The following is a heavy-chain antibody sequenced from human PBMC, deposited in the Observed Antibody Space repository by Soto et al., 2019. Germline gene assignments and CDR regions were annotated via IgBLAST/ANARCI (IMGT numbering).Heavy chain of an antibody. CDR3: ARTYYYGSGSFYDFDY. V-gene: IGHV4-34*01. CDR2: INHSGST. Sequence: SETLSLTCAVYGGSFSGYYWSWIRQPPGKGLEWIGEINHSGSTNYNPSLKSRVTISVDTSKNQFSLKLSSVTAADTAVYYCARTYYYGSGSFYDFDYWGQGNLVTASP. J-gene: IGHJ4*02. D-gene: IGHD3-10*01. CDR1: GGSFSGYY.